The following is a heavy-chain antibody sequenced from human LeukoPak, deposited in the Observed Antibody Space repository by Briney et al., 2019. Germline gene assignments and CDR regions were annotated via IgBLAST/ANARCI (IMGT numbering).Heavy chain of an antibody. D-gene: IGHD6-13*01. J-gene: IGHJ4*02. V-gene: IGHV3-74*01. Sequence: GGSLRLSCAASGFAFSNYGMHWVRQAAGKGLVWVSRIANDVTTTSYADSVRGRFTISRDNDKNLLCLQMTSLRAEDTVVFYCARCAHSSSWLDYWGQGTLVTVSS. CDR1: GFAFSNYG. CDR3: ARCAHSSSWLDY. CDR2: IANDVTTT.